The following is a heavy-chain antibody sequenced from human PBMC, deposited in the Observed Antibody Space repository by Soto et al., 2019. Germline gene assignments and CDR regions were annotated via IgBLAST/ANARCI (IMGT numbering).Heavy chain of an antibody. CDR1: VYTFTRYG. Sequence: SVKVSCKASVYTFTRYGISWVRQAPGQGLEWMGWISAYNGNTNYAQKLQGRVTMTTDTSTSTAYMELRSLRSDDTAVYYCARLPYGEAGKGEENYYYYGMDVWGQGTTVTASS. CDR2: ISAYNGNT. J-gene: IGHJ6*02. CDR3: ARLPYGEAGKGEENYYYYGMDV. V-gene: IGHV1-18*04. D-gene: IGHD1-1*01.